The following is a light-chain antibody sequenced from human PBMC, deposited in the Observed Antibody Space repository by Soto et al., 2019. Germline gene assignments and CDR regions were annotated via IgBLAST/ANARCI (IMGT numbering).Light chain of an antibody. CDR3: SSYTDRKHLV. J-gene: IGLJ1*01. CDR2: DVT. Sequence: QSVLTQSPSASGSPGQSVTISCTGTSSDIGGYNSVSWYQQHPGKAPKVMIYDVTKRPSGVPDRFSGSKSGNTASLTVSALQAEDEADYYCSSYTDRKHLVFATGTKLTVL. V-gene: IGLV2-8*01. CDR1: SSDIGGYNS.